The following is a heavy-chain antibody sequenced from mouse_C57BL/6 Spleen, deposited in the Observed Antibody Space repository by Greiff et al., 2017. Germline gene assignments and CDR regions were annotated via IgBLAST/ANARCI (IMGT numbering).Heavy chain of an antibody. CDR1: GYTFTSYW. V-gene: IGHV1-64*01. CDR3: AREGSDAAFCAMGY. CDR2: IHPNSGST. J-gene: IGHJ4*01. Sequence: QVQLQQPGAELVKPGASVKLSCKASGYTFTSYWMHWVKQRPGQGLEWIGMIHPNSGSTKYNEKFKSKATLTVDKSSSTAYMQLSSLTSEDSAVYYCAREGSDAAFCAMGYWGQGTSVTVSS.